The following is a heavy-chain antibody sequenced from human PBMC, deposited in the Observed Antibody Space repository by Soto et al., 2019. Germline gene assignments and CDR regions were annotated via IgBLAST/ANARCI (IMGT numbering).Heavy chain of an antibody. CDR3: TTDPRLHIYYYYGMDV. CDR1: GFTFSTYA. D-gene: IGHD6-25*01. Sequence: GGSLRLSCAASGFTFSTYAMIWVRQAPGKGLEWVSGISGSGGGSGGGSTYYAVSVKGRFTVSRDNSKNTLYLQMNSLRAEDTAVYYCTTDPRLHIYYYYGMDVWGQGTTVTVSS. J-gene: IGHJ6*02. V-gene: IGHV3-23*01. CDR2: ISGSGGGSGGGST.